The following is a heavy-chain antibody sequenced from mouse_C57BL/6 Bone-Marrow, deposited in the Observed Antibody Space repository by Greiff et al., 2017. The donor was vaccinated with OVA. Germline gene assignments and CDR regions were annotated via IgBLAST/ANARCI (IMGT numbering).Heavy chain of an antibody. D-gene: IGHD1-1*01. CDR3: ARAYGSSHWYFDV. V-gene: IGHV1-63*01. CDR1: GYTFTNYW. CDR2: IYPGGGYT. Sequence: QVQLQQSGAELVRPGTSVKMSCKASGYTFTNYWIGWAKQRPGHGLEWIGDIYPGGGYTNYNEKFKCKATLTADKSSSTAYMQFSSLTSEDSAIYYCARAYGSSHWYFDVWGTGTTVTVSS. J-gene: IGHJ1*03.